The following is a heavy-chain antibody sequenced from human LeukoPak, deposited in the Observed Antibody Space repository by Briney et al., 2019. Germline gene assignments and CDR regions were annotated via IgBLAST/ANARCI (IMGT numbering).Heavy chain of an antibody. D-gene: IGHD4-17*01. CDR1: DPSITSYY. J-gene: IGHJ5*02. CDR3: ARARGGYGDYGNWFDP. Sequence: SETLSLTCTVSDPSITSYYWTWLRRPPGKGLEWIGFVFYTGSTNYNPSLKSRVTFSLDTSNSQFSLKLTSVTPADTAVYYCARARGGYGDYGNWFDPWGPGTLVVVSS. V-gene: IGHV4-59*01. CDR2: VFYTGST.